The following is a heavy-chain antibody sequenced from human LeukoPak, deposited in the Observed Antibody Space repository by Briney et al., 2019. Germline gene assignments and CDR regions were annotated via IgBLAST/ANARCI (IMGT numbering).Heavy chain of an antibody. CDR3: ARARGSGCYYTVEY. D-gene: IGHD3-10*01. Sequence: PSETLSLTCTVSGGSISSYYWSWIRQPPGKGLEWIGYIYYSGSTNYNPSLKSRVTISVDTSKNQFSLKLSSVTAADTAVYYCARARGSGCYYTVEYWGQGTLVTVSS. J-gene: IGHJ4*02. CDR2: IYYSGST. V-gene: IGHV4-59*01. CDR1: GGSISSYY.